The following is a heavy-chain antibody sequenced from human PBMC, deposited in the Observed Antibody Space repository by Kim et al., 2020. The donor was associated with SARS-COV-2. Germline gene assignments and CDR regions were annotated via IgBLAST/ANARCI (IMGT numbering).Heavy chain of an antibody. V-gene: IGHV3-23*01. J-gene: IGHJ3*02. D-gene: IGHD3-22*01. CDR1: GFTFSSYA. CDR3: AKDRDQYYYESSGYSIHDAFYI. Sequence: GGSLRLSCAASGFTFSSYAMSWVRQAPGKGLEWVSAISGSGGSTYYADSVKGRFTISRDNSKNTLYLQMNSLRAEDTAVYYCAKDRDQYYYESSGYSIHDAFYICGPRTIVTLSS. CDR2: ISGSGGST.